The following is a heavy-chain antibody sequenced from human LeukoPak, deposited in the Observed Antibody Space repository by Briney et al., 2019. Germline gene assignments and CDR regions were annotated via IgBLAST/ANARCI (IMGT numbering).Heavy chain of an antibody. CDR1: GFTFSNYW. CDR3: ARVPWWELHSYYFDY. CDR2: IKQDGSEK. V-gene: IGHV3-7*01. D-gene: IGHD2-15*01. J-gene: IGHJ4*02. Sequence: GGSLRLSCAASGFTFSNYWMTWVRQAPGKGLEWVANIKQDGSEKYYVDSVKGRFTISRDNAKNSLYLQMNSLRAEDTAVYYCARVPWWELHSYYFDYWGQGTLVTVSS.